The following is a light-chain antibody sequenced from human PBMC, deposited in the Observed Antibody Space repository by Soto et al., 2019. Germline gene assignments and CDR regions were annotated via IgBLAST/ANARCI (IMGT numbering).Light chain of an antibody. V-gene: IGKV1-5*01. Sequence: IQMTQSPATLSXXXGXXXTXXXRASQSISSWLAWYQQKPGKAPKLLIYDASSLESGVPSRFSGSGSGTEFTLTISSLQPDDFATYYCQQYNSYLWTFGQGTKVDI. CDR2: DAS. CDR1: QSISSW. J-gene: IGKJ1*01. CDR3: QQYNSYLWT.